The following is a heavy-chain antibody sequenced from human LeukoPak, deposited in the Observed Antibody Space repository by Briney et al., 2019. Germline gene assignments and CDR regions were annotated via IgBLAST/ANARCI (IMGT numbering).Heavy chain of an antibody. J-gene: IGHJ5*02. V-gene: IGHV3-48*01. CDR3: ARALLAYCGGDCYNGYDP. D-gene: IGHD2-21*02. Sequence: PGGSLRLSCTASGFTLSNYSMNWVRQAPGKGLEWVAFITSSSSTIYYADSVKGRFTISRDNAKNSLYLQMNSLRAEDTAVYYCARALLAYCGGDCYNGYDPWGQGTLVTVSS. CDR1: GFTLSNYS. CDR2: ITSSSSTI.